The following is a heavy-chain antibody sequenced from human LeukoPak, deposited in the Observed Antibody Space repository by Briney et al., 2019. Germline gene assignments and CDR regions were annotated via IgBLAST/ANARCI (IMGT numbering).Heavy chain of an antibody. CDR2: IYHSGST. D-gene: IGHD4-17*01. CDR3: ARDAGDYRHAFDI. Sequence: PPETLSLTCAVSGGSISSGGYSWSWIRQPPGKGLEWIGYIYHSGSTYYNPSLKSRVTISVDRSKNQFSLKLSSVTAADTAVYYCARDAGDYRHAFDIWGQGTMVTVSS. V-gene: IGHV4-30-2*01. J-gene: IGHJ3*02. CDR1: GGSISSGGYS.